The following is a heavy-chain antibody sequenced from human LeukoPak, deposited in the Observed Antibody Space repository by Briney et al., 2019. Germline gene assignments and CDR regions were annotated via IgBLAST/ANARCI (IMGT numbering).Heavy chain of an antibody. CDR1: GYTFTSYG. V-gene: IGHV1-18*01. CDR3: ARWDMKGGDYFDY. Sequence: GASVKVSXKASGYTFTSYGISWMRQAPGQGLEGMGWISAYNGNTNYAQKLQGRVTMTTDTSTSTDYMELRSLRSDDTAVYYCARWDMKGGDYFDYWGQGTLVTVSS. D-gene: IGHD2-15*01. J-gene: IGHJ4*02. CDR2: ISAYNGNT.